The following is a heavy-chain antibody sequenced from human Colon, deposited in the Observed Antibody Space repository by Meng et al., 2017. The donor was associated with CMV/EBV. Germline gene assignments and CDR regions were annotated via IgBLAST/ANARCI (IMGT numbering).Heavy chain of an antibody. CDR3: ARETSGWSTGIDY. Sequence: SETLSLTCTVSGGSISSYYWSWIRQPPGKGLEWIGYIFHSGSPNYSTNYNPNYNPSLKSRLTIEVDTSRNQFSLKLTSVSAADTAMYYCARETSGWSTGIDYWGQGTLVTVSS. CDR1: GGSISSYY. D-gene: IGHD6-19*01. J-gene: IGHJ4*02. V-gene: IGHV4-59*01. CDR2: IFHSGSPNYSTNYNP.